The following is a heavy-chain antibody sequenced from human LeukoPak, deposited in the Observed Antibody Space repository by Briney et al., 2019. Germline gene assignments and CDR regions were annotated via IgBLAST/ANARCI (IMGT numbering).Heavy chain of an antibody. Sequence: ASVKVSCKASGYTFTTYGISWVRQAPGQGLEWMGWSSPYNGNTNYAQKLRGRVTMTTDTSTSTAYMELSSLRSEDTAVYYCAREHTVDITIFGVVIPQGWFDPWGQGTLVTVSS. D-gene: IGHD3-3*01. CDR1: GYTFTTYG. CDR2: SSPYNGNT. CDR3: AREHTVDITIFGVVIPQGWFDP. J-gene: IGHJ5*02. V-gene: IGHV1-18*01.